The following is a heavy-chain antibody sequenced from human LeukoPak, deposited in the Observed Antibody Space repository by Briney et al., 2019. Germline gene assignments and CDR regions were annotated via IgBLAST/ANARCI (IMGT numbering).Heavy chain of an antibody. CDR1: GGTYSSYA. V-gene: IGHV1-69*06. D-gene: IGHD2-2*01. CDR2: IIPIFGTA. CDR3: ARDRGTSWLPDPLFI. Sequence: ASVKVSCKPSGGTYSSYAISWVRQAPGQGLEWMGGIIPIFGTANYAQKFQGRVTITADKSTSTAYMELSSLRSEDTAVYYCARDRGTSWLPDPLFIWGQGTLVTVSS. J-gene: IGHJ4*02.